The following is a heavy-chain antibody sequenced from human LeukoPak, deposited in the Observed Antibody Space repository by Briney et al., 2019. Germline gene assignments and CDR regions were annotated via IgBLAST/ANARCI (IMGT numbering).Heavy chain of an antibody. V-gene: IGHV4-4*07. CDR1: GGSLSYYY. CDR2: LYTSGST. CDR3: ARGTVTTLFDY. D-gene: IGHD4-17*01. Sequence: SETLSLSCVVTGGSLSYYYWSWIRQPAGKGLEWIGRLYTSGSTDYNPSLKSRVTMSVDTSKNQFSLKLRSVTAADTAVYYCARGTVTTLFDYWGQGTLVTVSS. J-gene: IGHJ4*02.